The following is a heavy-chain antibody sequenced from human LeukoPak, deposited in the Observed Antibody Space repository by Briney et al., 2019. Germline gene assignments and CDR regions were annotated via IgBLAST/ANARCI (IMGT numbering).Heavy chain of an antibody. D-gene: IGHD5-12*01. Sequence: ASVKVSCKASGYTFTGYYVYWVRQAPGQGLEWMGWINPNSGGTNYAQKFQGRVTMTRDTSISTAYMELSRLRSDDTAVYYCARDRYSGYDIADYWGQGTLVTVSS. CDR3: ARDRYSGYDIADY. CDR2: INPNSGGT. V-gene: IGHV1-2*02. J-gene: IGHJ4*02. CDR1: GYTFTGYY.